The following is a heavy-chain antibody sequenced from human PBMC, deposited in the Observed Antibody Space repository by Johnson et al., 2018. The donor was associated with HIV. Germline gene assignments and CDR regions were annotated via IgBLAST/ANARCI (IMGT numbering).Heavy chain of an antibody. D-gene: IGHD3-16*01. CDR3: ARGRPWGWELRRDAFDI. CDR2: ISYDGSNK. CDR1: GFTFSSYA. J-gene: IGHJ3*02. V-gene: IGHV3-30*04. Sequence: QVQLVESGGGVVQPGGSLRLSCVASGFTFSSYAMHWVRQAPGKGLEWVAVISYDGSNKYYADSVKGRFTISRDNAKKSLYLQMNSLRDEDTALYYCARGRPWGWELRRDAFDIWGQGTMVTVSS.